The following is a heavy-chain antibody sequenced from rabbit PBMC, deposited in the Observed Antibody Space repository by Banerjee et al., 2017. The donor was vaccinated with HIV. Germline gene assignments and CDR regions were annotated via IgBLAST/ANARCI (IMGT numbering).Heavy chain of an antibody. V-gene: IGHV1S40*01. Sequence: QSLEESGGDLVKPGASLTLTCTASGFSFSSGYYMCWVRQAPGKGLEWIGCIYTGSGSTYYASWAKGRFTISKTSSTTVTLQMTSLTAADTATYFCARDRDTGTVYYFDLWGPGTLVTDS. D-gene: IGHD7-1*01. CDR1: GFSFSSGYY. CDR3: ARDRDTGTVYYFDL. J-gene: IGHJ4*01. CDR2: IYTGSGST.